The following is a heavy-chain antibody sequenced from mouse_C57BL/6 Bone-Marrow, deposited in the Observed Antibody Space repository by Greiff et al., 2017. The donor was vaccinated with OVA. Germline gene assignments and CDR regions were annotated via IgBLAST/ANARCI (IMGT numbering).Heavy chain of an antibody. J-gene: IGHJ1*03. V-gene: IGHV2-2*01. CDR1: GFSLTSYG. CDR2: IWSGGST. CDR3: ARKPGSSPYWYFDV. Sequence: VKLQQSGPGLVQPSQSLSITCTVSGFSLTSYGVHWVRQSPGKGLEWLGVIWSGGSTDYNAAFISRLSISKDNSKSQVFFKMNSLQADDTAIYYCARKPGSSPYWYFDVWGTGTTVTVSS. D-gene: IGHD1-1*01.